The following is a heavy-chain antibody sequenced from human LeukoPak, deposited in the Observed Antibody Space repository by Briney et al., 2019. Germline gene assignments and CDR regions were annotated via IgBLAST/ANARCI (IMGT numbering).Heavy chain of an antibody. CDR3: AKDPAAISYLFDC. CDR1: GFTFSSNG. V-gene: IGHV3-30*18. Sequence: TGTSLRLSCAASGFTFSSNGMHWVRQAPGKGLEWVAVISNDGSNKYYADSVKGRFTISRDNSKSTLHLQMNSLRPEDTAVYYCAKDPAAISYLFDCWGQGTLVTVSS. CDR2: ISNDGSNK. J-gene: IGHJ4*02. D-gene: IGHD5-12*01.